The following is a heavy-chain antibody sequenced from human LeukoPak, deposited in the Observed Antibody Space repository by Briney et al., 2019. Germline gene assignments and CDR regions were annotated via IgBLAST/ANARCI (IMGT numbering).Heavy chain of an antibody. CDR2: IYTSGST. V-gene: IGHV4-4*07. CDR1: GGSMSRYY. CDR3: ARHPHRRYYDILTRSNWFDP. D-gene: IGHD3-9*01. J-gene: IGHJ5*02. Sequence: PSETLSLTCIVSGGSMSRYYWSWIRQPAGKGLEWIGRIYTSGSTEYNPSLKSRVTMSVDTSKNQFSLKLTSVTAADTAVYYCARHPHRRYYDILTRSNWFDPWGQGTLVTVSS.